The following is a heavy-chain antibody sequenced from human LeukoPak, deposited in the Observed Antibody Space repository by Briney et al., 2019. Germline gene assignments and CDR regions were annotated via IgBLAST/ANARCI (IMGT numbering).Heavy chain of an antibody. CDR3: AKEVVVVAALSSASDY. CDR1: GFTFNIFA. J-gene: IGHJ4*02. V-gene: IGHV3-23*01. D-gene: IGHD2-15*01. CDR2: IGSVET. Sequence: PGGSLRLSCAASGFTFNIFAMSWVRQAPGAGLEWVSTIGSVETYYADSVKGRFTISRDDSKNTLYLQMNSLRAEDTAIYYCAKEVVVVAALSSASDYWGQGTLVTVSS.